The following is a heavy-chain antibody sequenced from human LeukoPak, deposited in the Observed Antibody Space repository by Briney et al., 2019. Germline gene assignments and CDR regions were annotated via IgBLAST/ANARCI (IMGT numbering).Heavy chain of an antibody. D-gene: IGHD1-1*01. CDR1: GASISTYF. CDR2: IYYSGST. V-gene: IGHV4-39*01. CDR3: ARLGTTGTTLDY. Sequence: SETLSLTCTVSGASISTYFWSWIRQPPGKGLEWIGSIYYSGSTYYNPSLKSRVTISVDTSKNQFSLKLSSVTAADTAVYYCARLGTTGTTLDYWGQGTLVTVSS. J-gene: IGHJ4*02.